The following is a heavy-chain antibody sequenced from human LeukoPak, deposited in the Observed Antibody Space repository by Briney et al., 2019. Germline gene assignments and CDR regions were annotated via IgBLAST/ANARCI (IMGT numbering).Heavy chain of an antibody. CDR3: AKLGDSST. D-gene: IGHD6-19*01. Sequence: SQTLSLTCAISGDSASSNSAAWSWIRRSPSRGLEWLGRTYYRSKWYNDYAVSVKSRVIINPDTSKNQFSLQLNSVTPEDTAVYYCAKLGDSSTWGQGTLVTVSS. CDR1: GDSASSNSAA. J-gene: IGHJ5*02. V-gene: IGHV6-1*01. CDR2: TYYRSKWYN.